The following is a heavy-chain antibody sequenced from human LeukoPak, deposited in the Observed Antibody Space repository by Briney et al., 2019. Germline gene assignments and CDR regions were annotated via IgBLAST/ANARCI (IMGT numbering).Heavy chain of an antibody. Sequence: PGGSLRLSCAASGFSFSSYSMNWVRQAPGKGLEWVSSISSSSIYIYYADSLKGRFTISRDNARNSLYLQMNSLRAEDTAVYYCARDLYSGFDPWGQGTLVTVSS. D-gene: IGHD2-21*01. CDR2: ISSSSIYI. CDR1: GFSFSSYS. J-gene: IGHJ5*02. CDR3: ARDLYSGFDP. V-gene: IGHV3-21*01.